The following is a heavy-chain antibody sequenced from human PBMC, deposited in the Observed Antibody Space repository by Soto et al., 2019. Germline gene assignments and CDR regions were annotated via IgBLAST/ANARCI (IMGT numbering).Heavy chain of an antibody. CDR1: EYSFTSYW. CDR3: AIQGADAEGFDY. J-gene: IGHJ4*02. CDR2: IYPADSDT. Sequence: GESLKISCRGSEYSFTSYWIAWVRQMPGKGLEWMGIIYPADSDTRYSPSFQGQVTISADKSVSTAYLQWSSLKASDTAIYYCAIQGADAEGFDYWGPGTLVTVSS. V-gene: IGHV5-51*01.